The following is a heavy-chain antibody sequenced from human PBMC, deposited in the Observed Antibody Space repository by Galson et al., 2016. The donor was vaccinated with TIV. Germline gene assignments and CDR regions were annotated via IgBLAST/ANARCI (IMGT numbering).Heavy chain of an antibody. CDR1: RIDFSSYG. D-gene: IGHD3-3*01. J-gene: IGHJ6*02. V-gene: IGHV3-33*01. CDR2: IWYDGSNE. CDR3: ASEVSIPPRHYGMDV. Sequence: SLRLSCAASRIDFSSYGMHWVRQAPGKGLEWVALIWYDGSNEDYSDSVKGRFTISRDNSINMLYLQMNSLRVEDTAVYYCASEVSIPPRHYGMDVWGQGTTVTVS.